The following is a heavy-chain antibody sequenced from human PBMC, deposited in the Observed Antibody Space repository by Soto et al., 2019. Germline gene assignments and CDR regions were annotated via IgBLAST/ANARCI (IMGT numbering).Heavy chain of an antibody. D-gene: IGHD3-22*01. CDR2: IIPIFGTA. J-gene: IGHJ6*02. V-gene: IGHV1-69*13. CDR3: ASRLGHYYDSSGYYLNYYYYYGMDV. Sequence: ASVKVSCKASGGTFSSYAISWVRQAPGQGLEWMGGIIPIFGTANYARKFQGRVTITADESTSTAYMELSSLRSEDTAVYYCASRLGHYYDSSGYYLNYYYYYGMDVWGQGTTVTVSS. CDR1: GGTFSSYA.